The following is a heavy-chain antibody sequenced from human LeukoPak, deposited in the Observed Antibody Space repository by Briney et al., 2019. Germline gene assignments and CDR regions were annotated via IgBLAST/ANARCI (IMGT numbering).Heavy chain of an antibody. CDR2: ISGSGGST. V-gene: IGHV3-23*01. D-gene: IGHD6-13*01. J-gene: IGHJ5*02. CDR1: GFTFSSYG. Sequence: GGSLRLSCAASGFTFSSYGMSWVRQAPEKGLEWVSGISGSGGSTYYADSVKGRFTISRDNFKNTLYLQMNSLRAEDAAGKYCVKYRGEIIAAVYNWFDPWGQGTQVTVSS. CDR3: VKYRGEIIAAVYNWFDP.